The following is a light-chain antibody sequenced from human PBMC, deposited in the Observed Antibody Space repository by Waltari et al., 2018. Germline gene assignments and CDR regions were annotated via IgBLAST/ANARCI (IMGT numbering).Light chain of an antibody. CDR1: QSLVHSDGNTY. CDR2: KIF. J-gene: IGKJ2*01. CDR3: MQATQFPRT. Sequence: DIVMTQTPLSSPVTLGQPASISCRSIQSLVHSDGNTYLSWLQQRPGQPPRLLIYKIFNRFSGVPDRFSGSGAGTDFTLKISRVEAEDVGVYYCMQATQFPRTFGQGTKLEIK. V-gene: IGKV2-24*01.